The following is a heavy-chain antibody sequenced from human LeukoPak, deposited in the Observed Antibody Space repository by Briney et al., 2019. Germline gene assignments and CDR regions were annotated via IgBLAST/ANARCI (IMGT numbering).Heavy chain of an antibody. V-gene: IGHV1-2*06. D-gene: IGHD6-13*01. CDR2: INPNSGGT. Sequence: ASVKVSCKASGYTFTGYYMHWVRQAPGQGLEWMGRINPNSGGTNYAQKFQGRVTMTRDTSISTAYMELSRLRSDETAVYYCARVFRGIAAAGSFDYWGQGTLVTVSS. CDR1: GYTFTGYY. J-gene: IGHJ4*02. CDR3: ARVFRGIAAAGSFDY.